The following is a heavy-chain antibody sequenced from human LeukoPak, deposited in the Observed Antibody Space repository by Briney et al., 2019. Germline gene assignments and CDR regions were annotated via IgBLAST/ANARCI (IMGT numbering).Heavy chain of an antibody. D-gene: IGHD3-10*01. V-gene: IGHV3-23*01. CDR3: AKHPYGSGSYWDY. CDR2: ISGGGGST. Sequence: GGSLRLSCAASGFTFSSYGMSWVRQAPGKGLEWVSAISGGGGSTYYADSVKGRFTISRDNSKNTLYLQMNSLRAEDTAVYYCAKHPYGSGSYWDYWGQGTLVTVSS. J-gene: IGHJ4*02. CDR1: GFTFSSYG.